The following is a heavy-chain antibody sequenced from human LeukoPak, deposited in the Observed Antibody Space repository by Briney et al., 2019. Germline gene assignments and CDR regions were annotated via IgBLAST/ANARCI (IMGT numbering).Heavy chain of an antibody. CDR1: GFTVSSNY. CDR2: ISSSSSYI. CDR3: ASSRDPTDDAFDI. V-gene: IGHV3-21*01. J-gene: IGHJ3*02. Sequence: GGSLRLSCAASGFTVSSNYMSWVRQAPGKGLEWVSSISSSSSYIYYADSVKGRFTISRDNAKNSLYLQMNSLRAEDTAVYYCASSRDPTDDAFDIWGQGTMVTVSS. D-gene: IGHD2-21*02.